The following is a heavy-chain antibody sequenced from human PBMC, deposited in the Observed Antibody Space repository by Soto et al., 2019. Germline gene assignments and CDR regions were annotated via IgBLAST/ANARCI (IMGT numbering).Heavy chain of an antibody. J-gene: IGHJ2*01. CDR2: INPFDGSR. V-gene: IGHV1-46*01. CDR3: ARGGAVPRVSWYFDL. Sequence: ASVKVSCKASGYIFTSYYIHWVRQAPGQGLEWMGWINPFDGSRMFAQSFQGRVTMTRDTSTSTVYMELSSLRSEDTAVYYCARGGAVPRVSWYFDLWGRGTLVTVSS. CDR1: GYIFTSYY. D-gene: IGHD3-10*01.